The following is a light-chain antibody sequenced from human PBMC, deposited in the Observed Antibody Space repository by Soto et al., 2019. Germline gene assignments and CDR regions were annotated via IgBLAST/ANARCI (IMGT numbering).Light chain of an antibody. CDR3: QQYGRSPWT. V-gene: IGKV3-20*01. CDR1: QSVSSSY. J-gene: IGKJ5*01. CDR2: GAS. Sequence: EIVLTQSPCTLSLSPGERATLSCRASQSVSSSYLAWYQQKPGQAPRLLIYGASSRAIGIPDRFSGSGSGTDFTLTISRLEPEDFGVYYCQQYGRSPWTFGQGARLEI.